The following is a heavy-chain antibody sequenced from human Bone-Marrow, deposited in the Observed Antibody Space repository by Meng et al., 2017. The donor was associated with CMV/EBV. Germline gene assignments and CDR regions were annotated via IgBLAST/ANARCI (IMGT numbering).Heavy chain of an antibody. CDR3: ARAGSYLYYFDY. CDR2: VTSSSSYI. V-gene: IGHV3-21*01. J-gene: IGHJ4*02. Sequence: SWAAAGLNFSSYSMSWVGQAPGKGLEWVSSVTSSSSYISYADSVKGRFTISRDNAKNSLYLQMNSLRDEDTAVYYCARAGSYLYYFDYWGQGTLVTVS. CDR1: GLNFSSYS. D-gene: IGHD3-10*01.